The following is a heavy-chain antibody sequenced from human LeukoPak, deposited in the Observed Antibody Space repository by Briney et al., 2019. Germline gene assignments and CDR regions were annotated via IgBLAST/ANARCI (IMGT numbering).Heavy chain of an antibody. V-gene: IGHV4-61*02. J-gene: IGHJ2*01. Sequence: ASQTLSLTCTVSGGSISSGSYYWSWIRQPAGKGLEWIGRINTSGSTNYNPSLKSRVTISVDTSRNQLSLKLSSVTAADTAVYYCAREPYLYFDLWGRGTLVTVSS. CDR2: INTSGST. CDR3: AREPYLYFDL. CDR1: GGSISSGSYY.